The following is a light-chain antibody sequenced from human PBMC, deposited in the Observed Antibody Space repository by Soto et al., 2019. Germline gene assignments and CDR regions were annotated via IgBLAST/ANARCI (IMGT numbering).Light chain of an antibody. CDR1: SSNIGTNY. CDR3: AAWDDSLSGVV. CDR2: RNN. Sequence: QSVLTQPPSASGSPGQRVTISCSGSSSNIGTNYAYWYRQLPGTAPKLLIYRNNQRPSGVPDRFSGSKSGTAASLAISGLRSEDEADYYCAAWDDSLSGVVFGGGTKLTVL. V-gene: IGLV1-47*01. J-gene: IGLJ2*01.